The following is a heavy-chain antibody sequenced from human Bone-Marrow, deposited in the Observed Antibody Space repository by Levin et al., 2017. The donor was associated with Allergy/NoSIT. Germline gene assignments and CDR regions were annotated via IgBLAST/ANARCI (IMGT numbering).Heavy chain of an antibody. V-gene: IGHV3-53*01. Sequence: HPGGSLRLSCAASGLTVSNNYMSWVRQAPGKGLEWVALIYSRGDTYYADSVKGRFTISRDNSKNTLYLQMNSLRTEDTAVYHCARNIPVTDLGFWGRGTLVTVSS. CDR2: IYSRGDT. D-gene: IGHD1-14*01. J-gene: IGHJ4*02. CDR3: ARNIPVTDLGF. CDR1: GLTVSNNY.